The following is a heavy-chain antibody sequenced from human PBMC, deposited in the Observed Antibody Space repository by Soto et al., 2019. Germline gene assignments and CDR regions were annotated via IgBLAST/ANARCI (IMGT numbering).Heavy chain of an antibody. CDR2: IYYSGST. V-gene: IGHV4-59*11. D-gene: IGHD3-22*01. CDR1: GPSISSHY. CDR3: ARENGYSAFDI. J-gene: IGHJ3*02. Sequence: SETLSLTCTISGPSISSHYWSWILQPPGTGLEWIGYIYYSGSTNNNPSLKSRVTISLDTSKNQFSLKVNSVTAADTAVYYCARENGYSAFDIWGPGTMVTVSS.